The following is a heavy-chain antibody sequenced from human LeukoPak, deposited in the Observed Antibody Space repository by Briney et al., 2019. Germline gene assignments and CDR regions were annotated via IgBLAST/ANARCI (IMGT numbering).Heavy chain of an antibody. CDR3: ARGDPYYYDSSGYYYAAFDI. V-gene: IGHV4-30-4*01. CDR1: GGSISSGDYY. D-gene: IGHD3-22*01. J-gene: IGHJ3*02. Sequence: SETLSLTCTVSGGSISSGDYYWSWIRQPPGKGLEWIGYIYYSGSTYYNPSLKSRVTILVDTSKNQFSLKLSSVTAADTAVYYCARGDPYYYDSSGYYYAAFDIWGQGTMVTVSS. CDR2: IYYSGST.